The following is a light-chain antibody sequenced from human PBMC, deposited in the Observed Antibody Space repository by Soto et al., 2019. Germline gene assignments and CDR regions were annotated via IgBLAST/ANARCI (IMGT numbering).Light chain of an antibody. V-gene: IGKV3-11*01. J-gene: IGKJ3*01. Sequence: EIVLTHSPATLSLSPWEIATLSCWASQSVSSYLAWYQQKPGQAPRLLIYDASNRATGIPARFSGSGSGTDFTLIISSLEPEDFAVYYCQQRSNWPPVTFGPGTKVDIK. CDR1: QSVSSY. CDR2: DAS. CDR3: QQRSNWPPVT.